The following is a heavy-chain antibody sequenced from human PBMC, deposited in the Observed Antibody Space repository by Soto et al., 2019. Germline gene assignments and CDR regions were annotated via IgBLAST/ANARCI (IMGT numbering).Heavy chain of an antibody. D-gene: IGHD6-19*01. Sequence: SETLSLTCTVSGGSNISSSYYWGWIRQPPGKGMEWIGSIYYSGSTYYNPSLKSRVTISVDTSKNQFSLKLSSVTAADTAVYYCARHPAMAGTFFPHLNWFDPWGQGTLVTVSS. CDR1: GGSNISSSYY. CDR3: ARHPAMAGTFFPHLNWFDP. V-gene: IGHV4-39*01. J-gene: IGHJ5*02. CDR2: IYYSGST.